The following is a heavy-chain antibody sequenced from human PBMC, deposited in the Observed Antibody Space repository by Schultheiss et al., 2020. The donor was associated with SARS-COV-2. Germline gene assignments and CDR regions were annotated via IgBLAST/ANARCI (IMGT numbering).Heavy chain of an antibody. D-gene: IGHD3-10*01. CDR3: ARRGMVLQSGDLDY. CDR1: GYSFTSYW. J-gene: IGHJ4*02. V-gene: IGHV5-51*01. Sequence: GGSLRLSCKGSGYSFTSYWIGWVRQMPGKGLEWMGIIYPGDSDTRYSPSFQGQVTISADKSISTAYLQWSSLKASDTAMYYCARRGMVLQSGDLDYWGQGTLVTVSS. CDR2: IYPGDSDT.